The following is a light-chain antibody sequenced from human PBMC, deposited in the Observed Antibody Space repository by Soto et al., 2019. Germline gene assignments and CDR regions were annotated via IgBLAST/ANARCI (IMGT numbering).Light chain of an antibody. CDR1: SSDVGGFDF. CDR2: DVS. J-gene: IGLJ2*01. V-gene: IGLV2-14*03. CDR3: NSYTSSSTPVV. Sequence: QSALTQPASVSGSPGQSIAISCSGTSSDVGGFDFVSWYQQHPGKAPKLMIYDVSNRPSGVSNRFSGSKSGNTASLTISGLQAEDEAYYYCNSYTSSSTPVVFGGGTKVTVL.